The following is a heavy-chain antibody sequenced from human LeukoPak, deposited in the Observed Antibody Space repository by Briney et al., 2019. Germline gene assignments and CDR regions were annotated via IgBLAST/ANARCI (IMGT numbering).Heavy chain of an antibody. D-gene: IGHD3-3*01. CDR1: GGSISSGDYS. CDR2: IYYSGST. CDR3: ARDRRTISGVVTPPGAFDI. V-gene: IGHV4-30-4*08. J-gene: IGHJ3*02. Sequence: PSQTLSLTCTVSGGSISSGDYSWSWIRQPPGKGLEWIGYIYYSGSTYYNPSLKSRVTISVDTSKNQFSLKLSSVTAADTAVYYCARDRRTISGVVTPPGAFDIWGQGTMVTVSS.